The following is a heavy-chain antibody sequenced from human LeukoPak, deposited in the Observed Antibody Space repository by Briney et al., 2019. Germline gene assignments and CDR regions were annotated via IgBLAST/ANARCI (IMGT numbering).Heavy chain of an antibody. CDR2: INHSGST. CDR3: ARGKGPFDP. Sequence: PSETLSLTCAVYGGSFSGYYWSWIRQPPGKGLEWIGEINHSGSTNYNPSLKSRVTISVDTSENQFSLKLSSVTAADTAVYYCARGKGPFDPWGQGTLVTVSS. V-gene: IGHV4-34*01. J-gene: IGHJ5*02. CDR1: GGSFSGYY.